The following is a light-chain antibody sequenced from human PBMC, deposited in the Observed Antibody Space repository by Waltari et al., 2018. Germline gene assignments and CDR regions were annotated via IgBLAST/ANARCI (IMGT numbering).Light chain of an antibody. CDR3: QSYDSNLSGFGV. Sequence: QSVLTQPPSVSGAPGQRVTISCTGGSSNIGAGYHVHWYPLLPGTTPKLLICGNNNRPSGVPDRCAGSKSGTSASLAITVLQPEDEADYYCQSYDSNLSGFGVFGGGTKLTVL. CDR2: GNN. J-gene: IGLJ3*02. V-gene: IGLV1-40*01. CDR1: SSNIGAGYH.